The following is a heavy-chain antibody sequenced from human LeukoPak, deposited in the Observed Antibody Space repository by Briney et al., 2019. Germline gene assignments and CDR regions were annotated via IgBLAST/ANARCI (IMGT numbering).Heavy chain of an antibody. CDR1: GYTFTVYY. J-gene: IGHJ4*02. Sequence: ASVKVSCKASGYTFTVYYMHWVRQAPGQGLEWMGWINPNTGDTDYLQNFQGRVTMTRDTSISTAYMELSRLRSDDTAVDYCARAYSSSFRAPLRYWGQGTLVTVSS. CDR2: INPNTGDT. D-gene: IGHD6-6*01. V-gene: IGHV1-2*02. CDR3: ARAYSSSFRAPLRY.